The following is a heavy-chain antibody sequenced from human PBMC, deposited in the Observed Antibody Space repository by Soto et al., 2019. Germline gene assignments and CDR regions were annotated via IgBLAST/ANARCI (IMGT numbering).Heavy chain of an antibody. CDR3: AKGQGGDSGYDDFDY. D-gene: IGHD5-12*01. J-gene: IGHJ4*02. CDR1: GFTFSSYA. Sequence: EVQLLESGGGLVQPGGSLRLSCAASGFTFSSYAMSWVRQAPGKGLEWVSAISGSGGSTYYADSVKGRFTISRDNSKNTLYLQMNSLRAEDTAVYYSAKGQGGDSGYDDFDYWGQGTLVTVSS. CDR2: ISGSGGST. V-gene: IGHV3-23*01.